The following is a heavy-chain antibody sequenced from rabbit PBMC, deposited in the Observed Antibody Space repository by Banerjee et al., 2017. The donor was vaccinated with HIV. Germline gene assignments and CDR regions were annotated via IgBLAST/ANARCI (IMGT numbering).Heavy chain of an antibody. CDR2: IYGGSSGSS. CDR3: ARDLAGVIGWNFNL. V-gene: IGHV1S45*01. Sequence: QEQLVESGGGLVKPGASLTLSCKASGFSFSSSDWICWVRQAPGKGLEWIACIYGGSSGSSHYATWAKGRFTISKTSSTTVTLQMTSLTAADTATYLCARDLAGVIGWNFNLWGPGTLVTVS. D-gene: IGHD4-1*01. J-gene: IGHJ4*01. CDR1: GFSFSSSDW.